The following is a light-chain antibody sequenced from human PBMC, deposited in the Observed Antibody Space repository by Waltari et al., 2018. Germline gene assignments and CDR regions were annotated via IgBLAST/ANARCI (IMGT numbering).Light chain of an antibody. CDR1: QSVGRS. Sequence: EIVLTQSPGTLSLSPGERATLSCRASQSVGRSLAWSQQKPGQAPRLLMYDASSRATGIPDRFSGSGSGTDFSLTISRLEPEDVAVYYCQKYERLPATFGQGTKVEIK. CDR2: DAS. V-gene: IGKV3-20*01. CDR3: QKYERLPAT. J-gene: IGKJ1*01.